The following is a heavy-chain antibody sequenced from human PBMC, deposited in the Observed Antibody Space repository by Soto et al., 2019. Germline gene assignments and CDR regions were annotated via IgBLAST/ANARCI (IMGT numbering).Heavy chain of an antibody. V-gene: IGHV4-59*01. CDR1: GGPINIYY. CDR2: IHYSGTT. CDR3: AGDTYGMDV. Sequence: QVHFQESGPGLVKPSETLFLTCTASGGPINIYYCNWVRQPPGKGLEWIGSIHYSGTTHYNPSLESRVTISADRAKNQFSLKLNSVTAADTAVYYCAGDTYGMDVWGQGTTVTVSS. J-gene: IGHJ6*02.